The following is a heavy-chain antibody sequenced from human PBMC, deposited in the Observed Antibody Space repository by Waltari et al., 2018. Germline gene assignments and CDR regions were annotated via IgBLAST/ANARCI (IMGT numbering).Heavy chain of an antibody. V-gene: IGHV3-23*01. CDR2: ISGSGGST. D-gene: IGHD3-9*01. CDR1: GFTFSSYA. J-gene: IGHJ6*02. CDR3: AKGNFDWDYYYYGMDG. Sequence: EVQLLESGGGLVQPGGSLRLSCAASGFTFSSYAMSWVRPAPGKGLAWVSAISGSGGSTYYADSVKGRFTISRDNSKNTLSLQMNSLRAEDTAVYYCAKGNFDWDYYYYGMDGWGQGTTVTVSS.